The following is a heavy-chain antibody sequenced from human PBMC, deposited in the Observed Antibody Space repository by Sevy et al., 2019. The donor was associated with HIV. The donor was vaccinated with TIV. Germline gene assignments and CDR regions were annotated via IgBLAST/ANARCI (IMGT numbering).Heavy chain of an antibody. CDR1: GYNFSGYW. D-gene: IGHD3-22*01. V-gene: IGHV5-51*01. CDR2: IYPTDSHI. J-gene: IGHJ4*02. Sequence: GESLKISCKGSGYNFSGYWVVWVRQMPGKGLEWMGIIYPTDSHITYSPSLQGQVTISVDKSITTAYLQWRSLKTSDTAMYYCARSSFYYDNSGFYPFDFWGQRTLVTVSS. CDR3: ARSSFYYDNSGFYPFDF.